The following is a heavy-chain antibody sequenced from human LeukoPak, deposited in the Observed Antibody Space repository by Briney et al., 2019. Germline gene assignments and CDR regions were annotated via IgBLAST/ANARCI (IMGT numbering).Heavy chain of an antibody. CDR3: ARGRGSTSQYYFDY. V-gene: IGHV1-8*03. D-gene: IGHD3-16*01. J-gene: IGHJ4*02. Sequence: GASVKVSCKASGYTFTSYDINWVRQATGQGLEWMGWMNPNSGNTAYAQKFQGRVTITRNTSISTAYMALSSLRSEDTAVYYCARGRGSTSQYYFDYRGQGTLVTVSS. CDR1: GYTFTSYD. CDR2: MNPNSGNT.